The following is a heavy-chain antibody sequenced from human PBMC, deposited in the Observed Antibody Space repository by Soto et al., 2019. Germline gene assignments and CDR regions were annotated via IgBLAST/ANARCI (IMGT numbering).Heavy chain of an antibody. D-gene: IGHD3-10*01. J-gene: IGHJ6*02. CDR2: IKSKTDGGTT. CDR1: GFTFSNAW. CDR3: TSPMVRRYYYYGMDV. Sequence: EVQLVESGGGLVKPGGSLRLSCAASGFTFSNAWMSWVRQAPGKGLEWVGRIKSKTDGGTTDYAAHVKGRVTISRDDTKNTLYLQMNSLKTEDTAVYYCTSPMVRRYYYYGMDVWGQGTTVTVSS. V-gene: IGHV3-15*01.